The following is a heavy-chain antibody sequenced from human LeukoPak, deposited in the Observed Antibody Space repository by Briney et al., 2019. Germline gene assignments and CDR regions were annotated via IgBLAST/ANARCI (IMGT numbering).Heavy chain of an antibody. CDR2: VSTNGGST. Sequence: GGSLRLSCAASGFTFSSYAMHWVRQAPRKGLEYVSTVSTNGGSTYYANSVKGRFTISRDNSKNTLYLQMNSLRAEDSAVYYCARGAAVITTNFDYWGQGTLVTVSS. J-gene: IGHJ4*02. CDR3: ARGAAVITTNFDY. CDR1: GFTFSSYA. V-gene: IGHV3-64*01. D-gene: IGHD3-22*01.